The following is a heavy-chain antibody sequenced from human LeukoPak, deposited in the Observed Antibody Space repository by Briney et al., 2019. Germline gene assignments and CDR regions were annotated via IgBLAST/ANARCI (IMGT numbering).Heavy chain of an antibody. CDR1: GFIFSNHY. D-gene: IGHD4-23*01. J-gene: IGHJ4*02. CDR2: ISSSGDYI. Sequence: GGSLRLSCTTSGFIFSNHYMNWIRQAPGKGLEWVSYISSSGDYIYYADSVKGRFTISRDNTKNSLYLQMNSLRAEDTAVYYCARIYGGYDYWGQGTLVTVSS. CDR3: ARIYGGYDY. V-gene: IGHV3-11*04.